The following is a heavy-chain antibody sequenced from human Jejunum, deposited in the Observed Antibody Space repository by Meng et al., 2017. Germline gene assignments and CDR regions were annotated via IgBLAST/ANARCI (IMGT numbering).Heavy chain of an antibody. CDR2: VSYTGSP. D-gene: IGHD1-26*01. J-gene: IGHJ4*02. CDR3: ARLQLRSPVKVDD. CDR1: GGSISSSGNY. V-gene: IGHV4-39*01. Sequence: QLQLQESGPGLVKPSETLSLTCTVSGGSISSSGNYWGWIRQPPGKGLEWIGTVSYTGSPYYSPSLKSRVTISADTSRNQFSLKLSSVTAADTAVYYCARLQLRSPVKVDDWGQGTLVTVSS.